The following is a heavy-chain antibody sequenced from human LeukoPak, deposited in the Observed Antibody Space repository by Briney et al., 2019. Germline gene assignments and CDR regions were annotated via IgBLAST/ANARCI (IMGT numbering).Heavy chain of an antibody. CDR1: GYTFTGYY. Sequence: ASVKVSCKASGYTFTGYYMHWVRQAPGQGLEWMGQINPNSGGTNYAQKFQGRVTMTRDTSISTAYMELRRLRSDDTAVYYCASSIVVVVGLDYWGQGTLVTVSS. J-gene: IGHJ4*02. CDR2: INPNSGGT. CDR3: ASSIVVVVGLDY. D-gene: IGHD2-15*01. V-gene: IGHV1-2*06.